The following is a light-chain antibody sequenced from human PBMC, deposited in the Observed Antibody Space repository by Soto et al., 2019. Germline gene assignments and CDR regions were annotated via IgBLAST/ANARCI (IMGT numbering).Light chain of an antibody. CDR2: DAS. CDR1: QDITNY. CDR3: QQHDNLPLT. V-gene: IGKV1-33*01. J-gene: IGKJ4*01. Sequence: DIQMTQSPSSLSASVGDRVTITCQASQDITNYLNWYQQKAGRAPKLLIFDASNLDTGVPSRFSGSGSGTDFTFTISSLQAEDIATYYSQQHDNLPLTFGGGTKVEIK.